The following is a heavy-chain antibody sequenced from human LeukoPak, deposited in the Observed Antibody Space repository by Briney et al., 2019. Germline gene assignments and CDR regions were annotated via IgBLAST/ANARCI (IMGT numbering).Heavy chain of an antibody. CDR2: ISYDGSNK. V-gene: IGHV3-30*18. CDR3: AKGVHYYDSSGLDY. D-gene: IGHD3-22*01. CDR1: GFTFSSYG. J-gene: IGHJ4*02. Sequence: GGSLRLSCAASGFTFSSYGMHWVRQAPGKGLEWVAVISYDGSNKYYADSVKGRFTISRDNSKNTLYLQMNSLRAEDTAVYYCAKGVHYYDSSGLDYWGQGTLVTVSS.